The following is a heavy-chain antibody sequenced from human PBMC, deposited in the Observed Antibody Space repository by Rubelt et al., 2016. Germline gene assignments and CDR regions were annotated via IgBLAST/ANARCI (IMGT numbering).Heavy chain of an antibody. CDR1: GDSLSGFY. Sequence: QVLLQQWGAGLLKPSETLSLTCAVYGDSLSGFYWTWIRQSPGKGLDWIGEINLGGSAYYNPSLKSRVTISLDTSKNQFTLKMQPLDAAVTAVDYGARSTYFASGSYYPWGGHGNLVIVSS. D-gene: IGHD3-10*01. CDR2: INLGGSA. CDR3: ARSTYFASGSYYPW. V-gene: IGHV4-34*01. J-gene: IGHJ4*01.